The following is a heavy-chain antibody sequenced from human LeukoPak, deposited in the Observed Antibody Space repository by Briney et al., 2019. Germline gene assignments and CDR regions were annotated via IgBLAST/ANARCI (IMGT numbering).Heavy chain of an antibody. CDR1: GGSISSSSYY. CDR3: ARERLGLGYCSSTSCYTEGAFDI. Sequence: SETLSLTCTVSGGSISSSSYYWGWIRQPPGKGLEWIGSIYYSGSTYYNPSLKSRVTISVDTSKNQFSLKLSSVTAADTAVYYCARERLGLGYCSSTSCYTEGAFDIWGQGTMVTVSS. D-gene: IGHD2-2*02. CDR2: IYYSGST. J-gene: IGHJ3*02. V-gene: IGHV4-39*07.